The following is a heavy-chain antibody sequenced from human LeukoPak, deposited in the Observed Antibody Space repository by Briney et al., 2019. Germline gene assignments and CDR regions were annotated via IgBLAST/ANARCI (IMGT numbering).Heavy chain of an antibody. J-gene: IGHJ3*02. D-gene: IGHD3-22*01. V-gene: IGHV4-59*01. CDR2: IYYSGST. Sequence: SETLSLTCTVSGGSISSYYWSWIRQPPGKGLEWIGYIYYSGSTNYNPSLKSRVTISVDTSKNQFSLKLSSVTAADTAVYYCARDEVTPLYYASSHGAFDIWGQGTMVTVSS. CDR1: GGSISSYY. CDR3: ARDEVTPLYYASSHGAFDI.